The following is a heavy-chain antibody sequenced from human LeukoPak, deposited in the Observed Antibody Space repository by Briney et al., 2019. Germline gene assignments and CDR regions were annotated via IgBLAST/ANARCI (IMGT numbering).Heavy chain of an antibody. CDR2: INPSGGST. CDR3: AREVGATGDSTLGFDY. V-gene: IGHV1-46*01. D-gene: IGHD1-26*01. J-gene: IGHJ4*02. Sequence: ASVTVSCKASGYTFTSYYMHWVRQAPRQGLEWMGIINPSGGSTSYAQKFQGRVTITRDTSTSTVYMELSSLRSEDTAVYYCAREVGATGDSTLGFDYWGQGTLVTVSS. CDR1: GYTFTSYY.